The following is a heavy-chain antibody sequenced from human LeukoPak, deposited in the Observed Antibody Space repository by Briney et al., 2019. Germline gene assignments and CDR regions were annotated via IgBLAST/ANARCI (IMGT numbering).Heavy chain of an antibody. V-gene: IGHV4-39*07. CDR1: GGSISSSSYY. J-gene: IGHJ6*03. Sequence: PSETLSLTCTVSGGSISSSSYYWGWIRQPPGKGLEWIGSIYYSGSTYYNPSLKSRVTISVDTSKNQFSLKLSSVTAADTAVYYCARASSGYKGSGKTQFGYYYYMDVWGKGTTVTVSS. CDR3: ARASSGYKGSGKTQFGYYYYMDV. CDR2: IYYSGST. D-gene: IGHD3-10*01.